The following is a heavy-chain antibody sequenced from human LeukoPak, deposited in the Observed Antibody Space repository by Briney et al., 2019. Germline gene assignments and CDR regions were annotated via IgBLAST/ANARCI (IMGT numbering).Heavy chain of an antibody. CDR3: ARAVMVRGVPFDY. V-gene: IGHV1-3*01. Sequence: ASVKVSCKASGYTFTSHAMHWVRQAPGQRLEWMGWINAGNGNTKYSQKFQGRVTITRDTSASTAYMELSSLRSEGTAVYYCARAVMVRGVPFDYWGQGTLVTVSS. D-gene: IGHD3-10*01. J-gene: IGHJ4*02. CDR1: GYTFTSHA. CDR2: INAGNGNT.